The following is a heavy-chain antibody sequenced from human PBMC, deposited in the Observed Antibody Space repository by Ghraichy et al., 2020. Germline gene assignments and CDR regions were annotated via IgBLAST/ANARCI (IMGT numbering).Heavy chain of an antibody. CDR3: ARLCGGGDCYQTLDY. V-gene: IGHV3-7*01. J-gene: IGHJ4*02. D-gene: IGHD2-21*02. CDR1: GFTFSSYW. Sequence: GGSLRLSCAASGFTFSSYWMSWVRQAPGKGLEWVANIKQDGSEKYYVDSVKGRFTISRDNAKNSLYLQMNSLRAEDTAVYYCARLCGGGDCYQTLDYWGQGTLVTVSS. CDR2: IKQDGSEK.